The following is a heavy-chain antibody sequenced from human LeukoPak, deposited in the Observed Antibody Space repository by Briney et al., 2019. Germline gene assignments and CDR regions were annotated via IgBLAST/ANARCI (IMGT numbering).Heavy chain of an antibody. D-gene: IGHD1-7*01. CDR2: IYYSGST. CDR3: ARDRLTGTTGPGFDY. V-gene: IGHV4-61*01. J-gene: IGHJ4*02. CDR1: GGSISSSSYY. Sequence: ETLSLTCTVSGGSISSSSYYWSWIRQPPGKGLEWIGYIYYSGSTNYNPSLKSRVTISVDTSKNQFSLKLSSVTAADTAVYYCARDRLTGTTGPGFDYWGQGTLVTVSS.